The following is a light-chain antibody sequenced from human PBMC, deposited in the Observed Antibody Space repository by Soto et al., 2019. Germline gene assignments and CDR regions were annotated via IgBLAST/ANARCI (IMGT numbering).Light chain of an antibody. CDR3: CFFTGTASQYV. Sequence: QSALTQPPSASGSPGQSVTISCTGTSSDIGAYNYVSWFQHHPGEAPKLIISEVNKRPSGVPNRFSGSKSGNTASLTVSGLQADDEADYYCCFFTGTASQYVFGPGTKLTVL. V-gene: IGLV2-8*01. CDR2: EVN. CDR1: SSDIGAYNY. J-gene: IGLJ1*01.